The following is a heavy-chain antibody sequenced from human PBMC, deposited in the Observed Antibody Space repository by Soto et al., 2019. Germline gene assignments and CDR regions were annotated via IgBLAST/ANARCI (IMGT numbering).Heavy chain of an antibody. CDR1: GFTFDDYA. D-gene: IGHD3-10*01. CDR2: ISWNSGSI. CDR3: AKGSITMVRGDFLIMDV. V-gene: IGHV3-9*01. Sequence: PGGSLRLSCAASGFTFDDYAMHWVRQAPGKGLEWVSGISWNSGSIGYADSVKGRFTISRDNAKNSLYLQMNSLRAEDTALYYCAKGSITMVRGDFLIMDVWGKGTMVTVSS. J-gene: IGHJ6*03.